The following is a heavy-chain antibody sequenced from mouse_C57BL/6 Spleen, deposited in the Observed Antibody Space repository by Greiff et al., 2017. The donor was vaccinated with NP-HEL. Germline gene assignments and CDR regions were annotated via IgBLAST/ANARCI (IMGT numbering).Heavy chain of an antibody. J-gene: IGHJ1*03. CDR1: GYTFTSYG. CDR3: ARRDIYSNSWYFDV. Sequence: QVQLQQSGAELARPGASVKLSCKASGYTFTSYGISWVKQRTGQGLEWIGEIYPRSGNTYYNEKFKGKATLTADKSSSTAYMELRSLTSEDSAVYFCARRDIYSNSWYFDVWGTGTTVTVSS. V-gene: IGHV1-81*01. CDR2: IYPRSGNT. D-gene: IGHD2-5*01.